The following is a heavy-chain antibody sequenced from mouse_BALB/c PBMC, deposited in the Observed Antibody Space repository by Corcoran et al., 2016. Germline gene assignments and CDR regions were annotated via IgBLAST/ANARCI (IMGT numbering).Heavy chain of an antibody. Sequence: QIQLVQSGPELKKPGETVKISCKASGYTFTNYGMNWVKQAPGKGLKWMGWINTYTGEPTYADDFKGRFAFSLETSASTAYLQINNLKNGDTATYFCARKDGRYAMDYWGQGTSVTVSS. J-gene: IGHJ4*01. CDR1: GYTFTNYG. CDR2: INTYTGEP. D-gene: IGHD2-3*01. CDR3: ARKDGRYAMDY. V-gene: IGHV9-3-1*01.